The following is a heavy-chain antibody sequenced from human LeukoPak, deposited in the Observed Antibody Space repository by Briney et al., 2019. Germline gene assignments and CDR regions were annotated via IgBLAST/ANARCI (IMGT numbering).Heavy chain of an antibody. CDR1: GYTFTSYY. Sequence: ASVKVSCKASGYTFTSYYMHWVRQAPGQGLEWMGLINPTGGSTGYAQKFQGRVTITADKSTSTAYMELSSLRSEDTAVYYCARDPRDYYDSSGSDEAFDIWGQGTMVTVSS. CDR3: ARDPRDYYDSSGSDEAFDI. V-gene: IGHV1-46*01. CDR2: INPTGGST. D-gene: IGHD3-22*01. J-gene: IGHJ3*02.